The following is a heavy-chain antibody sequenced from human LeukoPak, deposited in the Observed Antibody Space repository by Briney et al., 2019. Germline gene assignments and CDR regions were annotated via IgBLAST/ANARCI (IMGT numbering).Heavy chain of an antibody. D-gene: IGHD3-10*01. CDR3: ARVSVGYGSGSYLTLDY. V-gene: IGHV1-69*05. J-gene: IGHJ4*02. CDR2: IIPIFGTA. CDR1: GGTFSSYA. Sequence: ASVKVSCKASGGTFSSYAISWVRQAPGQGLEWMGGIIPIFGTANYAQKFQGRVTITTDESTSTAYMELSSLRSEDTAAYYCARVSVGYGSGSYLTLDYWGQGTLVTVSS.